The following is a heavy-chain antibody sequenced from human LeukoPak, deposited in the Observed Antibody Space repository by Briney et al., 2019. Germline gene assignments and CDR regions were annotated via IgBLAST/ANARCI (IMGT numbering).Heavy chain of an antibody. D-gene: IGHD2-2*01. CDR3: AAWLVVPAAKNEYFQH. Sequence: ASVKHSCKVSGYTLTELSVHWVRQAPGKGLEWMGGFDPEDGETIYAQKFQGRVTMTEDTSTDTAYMELSSLRSEDTAVYYCAAWLVVPAAKNEYFQHWGQGTLVTVSS. V-gene: IGHV1-24*01. CDR2: FDPEDGET. CDR1: GYTLTELS. J-gene: IGHJ1*01.